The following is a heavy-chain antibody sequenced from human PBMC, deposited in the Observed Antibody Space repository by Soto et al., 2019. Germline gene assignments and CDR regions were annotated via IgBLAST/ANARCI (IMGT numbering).Heavy chain of an antibody. V-gene: IGHV4-59*01. Sequence: SETLSLTCTVSGGSISSYYWSWIRQPPGKGLEWIGYIYYSGSTNYNPSLKNRVTISVDTSKNQFSLKLSSVTAADTAAYYCARVVPMGRGVDPYYYYGMDVWGQGTTVTVSS. CDR3: ARVVPMGRGVDPYYYYGMDV. D-gene: IGHD2-8*02. J-gene: IGHJ6*02. CDR2: IYYSGST. CDR1: GGSISSYY.